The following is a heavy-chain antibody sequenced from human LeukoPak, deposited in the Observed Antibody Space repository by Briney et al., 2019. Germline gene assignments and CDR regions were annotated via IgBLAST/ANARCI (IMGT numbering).Heavy chain of an antibody. V-gene: IGHV3-53*01. CDR2: IYSGGST. CDR1: GFTVSTYY. D-gene: IGHD2-2*01. J-gene: IGHJ4*02. Sequence: GGSLRLSCAASGFTVSTYYMTWVRQAPGKGLECVSVIYSGGSTYYADSVKGRFTVSRDNSKNTLYLQMNSLRAEDTAMYYCARGLGYCTSTTCLPPFDYWGQGTLVTVSS. CDR3: ARGLGYCTSTTCLPPFDY.